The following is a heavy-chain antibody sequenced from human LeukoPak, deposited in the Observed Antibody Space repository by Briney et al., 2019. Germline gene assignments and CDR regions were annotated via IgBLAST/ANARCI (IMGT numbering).Heavy chain of an antibody. CDR1: GYAFTSYD. Sequence: ASVKVSCKASGYAFTSYDINWVRQATGQGLEWMGWMNPNSGNTGYAQKFQGRVTMTRNTSISTAYMELSSLRSEDTAVYYCARGPGSGYDILTGHYRWWYGMDVWGQGTTVTVSS. CDR3: ARGPGSGYDILTGHYRWWYGMDV. D-gene: IGHD3-9*01. CDR2: MNPNSGNT. V-gene: IGHV1-8*01. J-gene: IGHJ6*02.